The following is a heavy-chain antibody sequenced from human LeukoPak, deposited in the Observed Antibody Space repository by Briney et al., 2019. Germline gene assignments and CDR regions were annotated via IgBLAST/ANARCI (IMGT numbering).Heavy chain of an antibody. Sequence: ASVKVSCKASGYILSSYNMHWVRQAPGQGLEWLGIINPSGGDTKYAQKFQGRVTLTRDTSISTAYMELSRLRSDDTAVYYCARGNPVRGWFDPWGQGTLVTVSS. CDR1: GYILSSYN. CDR3: ARGNPVRGWFDP. CDR2: INPSGGDT. D-gene: IGHD3-10*01. V-gene: IGHV1-46*01. J-gene: IGHJ5*02.